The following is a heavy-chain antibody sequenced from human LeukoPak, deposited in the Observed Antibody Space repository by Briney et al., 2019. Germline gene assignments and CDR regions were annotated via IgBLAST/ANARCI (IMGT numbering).Heavy chain of an antibody. CDR2: TSSTSNYI. D-gene: IGHD5-18*01. J-gene: IGHJ4*02. CDR3: ARDDRYSYGYSQSGHFDY. Sequence: NPGGSLRLSCAASGFTFSSYSMNWVRQAPGRGREWVSSTSSTSNYIYYADSVKGRFTISRDNAKTSLYLQMNSLRAEDTAVYYCARDDRYSYGYSQSGHFDYWGQGILVTVSS. V-gene: IGHV3-21*01. CDR1: GFTFSSYS.